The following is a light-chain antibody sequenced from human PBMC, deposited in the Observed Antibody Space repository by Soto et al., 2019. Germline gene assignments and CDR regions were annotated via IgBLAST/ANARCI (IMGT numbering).Light chain of an antibody. CDR3: SSWDDSLSGYV. CDR2: NNN. CDR1: SSNIGSNY. V-gene: IGLV1-47*02. Sequence: QSVLTQPPSASGTPGQGVTISCSGSSSNIGSNYVYWYQQLPGTAPKLLIYNNNQRPSGVPDRFSASKSGTSASLAIRGLRSDDEADYYCSSWDDSLSGYVFGAGTKVTVL. J-gene: IGLJ1*01.